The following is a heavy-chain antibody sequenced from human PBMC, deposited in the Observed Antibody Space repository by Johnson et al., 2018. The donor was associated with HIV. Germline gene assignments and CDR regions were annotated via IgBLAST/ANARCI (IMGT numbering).Heavy chain of an antibody. CDR2: LTSTGGST. Sequence: VQLVESGGGEVPPGGSLSASRAASRFTFDDYGMIRVRQAPGSGLPWVPGLTSTGGSTGYAGSGKGRFTISRDNAKNSLYLQMNSLRGEDTALYYCARGEGYSGSYHRRDAFDIWGQGTMVTVSS. D-gene: IGHD1-26*01. CDR1: RFTFDDYG. J-gene: IGHJ3*02. V-gene: IGHV3-20*04. CDR3: ARGEGYSGSYHRRDAFDI.